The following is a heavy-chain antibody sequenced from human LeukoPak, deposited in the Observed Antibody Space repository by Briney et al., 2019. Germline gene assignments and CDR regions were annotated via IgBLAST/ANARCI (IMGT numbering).Heavy chain of an antibody. CDR1: GFTFSSYS. V-gene: IGHV3-48*04. CDR3: ARDRRYSSGWYYYGMDV. J-gene: IGHJ6*02. CDR2: ISTSSTTI. D-gene: IGHD6-19*01. Sequence: GGSLRLSCAASGFTFSSYSMNWVRQAPGKGLEWISYISTSSTTIYYADSVKGRFTISRDNAKNSLYLQMNSLRAEDTAVYYCARDRRYSSGWYYYGMDVWGQGTTVTVSS.